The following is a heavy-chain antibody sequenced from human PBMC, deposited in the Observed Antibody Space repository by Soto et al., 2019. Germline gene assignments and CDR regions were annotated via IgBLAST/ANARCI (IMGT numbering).Heavy chain of an antibody. D-gene: IGHD3-9*01. J-gene: IGHJ4*02. CDR2: IYYRGNV. CDR3: ARLEGLATISYYFDF. CDR1: DDSINSDKYY. V-gene: IGHV4-39*01. Sequence: PSETLSLTCSVSDDSINSDKYYWGWIRQPPLKGLVWIGSIYYRGNVYYNPSLQTRVTISLDKSRSQFSLKLNSVTAADSAVYFCARLEGLATISYYFDFWGPGALVTVSS.